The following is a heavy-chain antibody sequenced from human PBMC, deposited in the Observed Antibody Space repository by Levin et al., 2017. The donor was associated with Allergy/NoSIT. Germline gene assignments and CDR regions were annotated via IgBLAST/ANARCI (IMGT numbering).Heavy chain of an antibody. D-gene: IGHD2-2*01. CDR2: ISAYNGNT. Sequence: GESLKISCKASGYTFTSYGISWVRQAPGQGLEWMGWISAYNGNTNYAQKLQGRVTMTTDTSTSTAYMELRSLRSDDTAVYYCASGREYQLLDYWGQGTLVTVSS. V-gene: IGHV1-18*01. J-gene: IGHJ4*02. CDR3: ASGREYQLLDY. CDR1: GYTFTSYG.